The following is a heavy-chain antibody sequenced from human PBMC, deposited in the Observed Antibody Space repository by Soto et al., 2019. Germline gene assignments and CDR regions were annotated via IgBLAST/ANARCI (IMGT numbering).Heavy chain of an antibody. CDR2: IHWNGVNK. D-gene: IGHD3-16*01. CDR3: AKDVDRLGELWGYFQN. J-gene: IGHJ1*01. Sequence: EVQLVESGGGLEQPGRSLRLSCTVSGFIFEDFAMHWVRQAPGQGLEWVSGIHWNGVNKGYAESVLGRFTISRDKAKKSLYLDMNYLRPEDTALYFCAKDVDRLGELWGYFQNWGQGTLVTVSS. CDR1: GFIFEDFA. V-gene: IGHV3-9*01.